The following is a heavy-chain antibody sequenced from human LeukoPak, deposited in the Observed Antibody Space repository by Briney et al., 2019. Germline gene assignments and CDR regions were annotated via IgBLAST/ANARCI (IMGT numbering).Heavy chain of an antibody. J-gene: IGHJ4*02. V-gene: IGHV1-2*02. CDR1: GYTFTGYY. CDR2: INPNSGGT. Sequence: GASVKVSCKASGYTFTGYYMHWVRQAPGQGLEWMGWINPNSGGTNYAQKFQGRVTMTRDTSISTAYMELSRLRSDDTAVYYCARGRYNYALEDYFDYWGQGTLVTVSS. CDR3: ARGRYNYALEDYFDY. D-gene: IGHD5-18*01.